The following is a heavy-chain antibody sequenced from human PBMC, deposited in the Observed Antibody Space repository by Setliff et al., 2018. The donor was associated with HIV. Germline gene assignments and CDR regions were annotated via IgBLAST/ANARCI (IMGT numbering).Heavy chain of an antibody. CDR3: ARSSTLPWELPYFDY. J-gene: IGHJ4*02. V-gene: IGHV3-23*01. Sequence: PGGSLRLSCAASGFTFTSYAMNWVRQAPGKGLEWVSGISGSGGGTYYADSVKGRFTISRDNSQNALFLQMNSLRAEDTAVYYCARSSTLPWELPYFDYWGQGTLVTVSS. D-gene: IGHD1-26*01. CDR1: GFTFTSYA. CDR2: ISGSGGGT.